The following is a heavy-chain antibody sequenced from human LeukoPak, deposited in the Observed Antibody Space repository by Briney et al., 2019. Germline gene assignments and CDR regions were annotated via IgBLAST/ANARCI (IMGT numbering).Heavy chain of an antibody. J-gene: IGHJ6*04. CDR1: GHTLTELS. CDR2: FDPVDGVT. D-gene: IGHD2-2*01. CDR3: ATGGLCSSTSCYAGIYYYGMDV. V-gene: IGHV1-24*01. Sequence: ASVKVSCKVSGHTLTELSMHWVRQSPGKGLEGMGGFDPVDGVTIYAQKFQGRVTMTEDTSTDTAYMELSSLRSDDTAVYYCATGGLCSSTSCYAGIYYYGMDVWGKGTTVTVSS.